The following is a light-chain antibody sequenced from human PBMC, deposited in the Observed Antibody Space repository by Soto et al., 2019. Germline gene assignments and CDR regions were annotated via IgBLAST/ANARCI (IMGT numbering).Light chain of an antibody. CDR1: SSDVGGYNY. CDR3: SSYTSSSTLGHVG. J-gene: IGLJ2*01. CDR2: DVS. Sequence: QSALTQPASVSGSPGQSITISCTGPSSDVGGYNYVSWYQQHPGKAPKLMIYDVSNRPSGVSNRFSGSKSGNTASLTISGLQAEDEADYYCSSYTSSSTLGHVGFGGGTQLTVL. V-gene: IGLV2-14*01.